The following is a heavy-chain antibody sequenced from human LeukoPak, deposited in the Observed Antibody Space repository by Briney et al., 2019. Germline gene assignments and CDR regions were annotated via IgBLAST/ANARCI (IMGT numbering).Heavy chain of an antibody. J-gene: IGHJ4*02. CDR1: GFTFSTYV. Sequence: PGGSLRLSCSVSGFTFSTYVMHWVCQAPGKGLEYVSAISSNGDNTYYADSVRGRFTISRDNSENTLYLQMSSLRADDTAVYYCVRGTGYWGQGTLVTVSS. CDR2: ISSNGDNT. V-gene: IGHV3-64D*06. CDR3: VRGTGY.